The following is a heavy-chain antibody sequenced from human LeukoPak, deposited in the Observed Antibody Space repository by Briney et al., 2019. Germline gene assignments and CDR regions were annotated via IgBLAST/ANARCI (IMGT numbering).Heavy chain of an antibody. CDR2: ISAYNGNT. D-gene: IGHD3-10*01. V-gene: IGHV1-18*01. CDR1: GYTFTSYG. Sequence: ASVKVSCKASGYTFTSYGISWVRQAPGQGLEWMGWISAYNGNTNYAQKPQGRVTMTTDTSTSTAYMELRSLRSDDTAVYYCARDHYYGSGSPNWFDPWGQGTLVTVSS. CDR3: ARDHYYGSGSPNWFDP. J-gene: IGHJ5*02.